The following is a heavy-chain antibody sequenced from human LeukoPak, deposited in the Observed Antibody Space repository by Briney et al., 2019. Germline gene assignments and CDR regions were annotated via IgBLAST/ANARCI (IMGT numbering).Heavy chain of an antibody. D-gene: IGHD6-19*01. Sequence: ASVKVSCKVSGYTLTELSMHWVRQAPGKGLEWMGGFDPEDGETIYAQKFQGRVTMTEDTSTDTAYMELSSLRSEDTAVYYCATTLDGGWPGNYWGQGTLVTVSS. CDR3: ATTLDGGWPGNY. J-gene: IGHJ4*02. CDR2: FDPEDGET. V-gene: IGHV1-24*01. CDR1: GYTLTELS.